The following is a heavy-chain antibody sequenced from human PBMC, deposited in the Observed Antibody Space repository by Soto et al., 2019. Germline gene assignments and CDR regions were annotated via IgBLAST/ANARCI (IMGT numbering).Heavy chain of an antibody. J-gene: IGHJ4*02. D-gene: IGHD3-9*01. CDR1: GFIFSNYA. CDR2: ISGGDGDNT. CDR3: AKEFECLPEY. V-gene: IGHV3-23*01. Sequence: PDGSLRRSCAVSGFIFSNYAMTWVRQPPGKGLEWVSGISGGDGDNTYNEHSVKRRSTVSRENSKNTLYRQMKSLRAVDTARYYFAKEFECLPEYRGQGSLVTVSS.